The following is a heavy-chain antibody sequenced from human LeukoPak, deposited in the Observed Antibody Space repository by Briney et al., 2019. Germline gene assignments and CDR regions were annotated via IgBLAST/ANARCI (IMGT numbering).Heavy chain of an antibody. D-gene: IGHD5-24*01. CDR1: GGSISSYY. CDR2: IYNSGST. V-gene: IGHV4-59*01. J-gene: IGHJ5*02. CDR3: AKSWRPRRWPDSFDP. Sequence: SETLSLTCTVSGGSISSYYWSWIRQPPGKGLEWIGYIYNSGSTNHNPSLRSRVTISVDTFKNQFSLKLSSVTAADTAVYYCAKSWRPRRWPDSFDPWGQGTLVTVSS.